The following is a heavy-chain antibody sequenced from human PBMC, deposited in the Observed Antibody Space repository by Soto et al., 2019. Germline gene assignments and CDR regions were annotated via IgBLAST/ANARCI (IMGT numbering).Heavy chain of an antibody. J-gene: IGHJ3*02. D-gene: IGHD3-22*01. Sequence: GGSLRLSCAASGLTVSSNYMSWVRQAPGKGLEWVSVIYSGGSTYYADSVKGRFTISRDNSKNTLYLQMNSLRAEDTAVYYCARVKWGYYDSSGHAFDIWGQGTMVTVSS. CDR3: ARVKWGYYDSSGHAFDI. CDR1: GLTVSSNY. V-gene: IGHV3-53*01. CDR2: IYSGGST.